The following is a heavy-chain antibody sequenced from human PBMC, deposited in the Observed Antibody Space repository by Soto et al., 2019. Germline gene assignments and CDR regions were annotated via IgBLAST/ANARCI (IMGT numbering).Heavy chain of an antibody. CDR1: GGSISSSSYY. V-gene: IGHV4-39*02. D-gene: IGHD2-15*01. J-gene: IGHJ5*02. CDR2: IYYSGST. Sequence: QLQLQESGPGLVKPSETLSLTCTVSGGSISSSSYYWGWIRQPPGKGLEWIGGIYYSGSTYYNPSLKSRVTISVDTSKNQFSLKLSSVTAADTAVYYCARESNVVVVASGPPLNWFDPWGQGTLVTVSS. CDR3: ARESNVVVVASGPPLNWFDP.